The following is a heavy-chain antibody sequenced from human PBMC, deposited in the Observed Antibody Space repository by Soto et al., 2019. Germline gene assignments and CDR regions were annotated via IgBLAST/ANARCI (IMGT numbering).Heavy chain of an antibody. CDR1: GGSFSDYY. D-gene: IGHD2-2*01. CDR3: ARGRRGYCNSFSCYANYFDY. V-gene: IGHV4-34*01. CDR2: INHSGST. Sequence: QVQLQQWGAGLLKPSETLSLTCAVSGGSFSDYYWNWIRQPPGKGLEWIGEINHSGSTNYNPSLKSRVTISLDTSEKQFSLKLSSVTAADTAVYYCARGRRGYCNSFSCYANYFDYWGQGTLVTVSS. J-gene: IGHJ4*02.